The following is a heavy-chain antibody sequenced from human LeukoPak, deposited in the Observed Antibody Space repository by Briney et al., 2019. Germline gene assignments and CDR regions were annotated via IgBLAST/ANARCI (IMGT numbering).Heavy chain of an antibody. CDR2: IFTSGNT. CDR3: ARAFYPGYYSYMAV. D-gene: IGHD3-3*02. CDR1: GGSISSHS. Sequence: ASETLSLTCTVSGGSISSHSWSWIRQPAGKGLEWIGRIFTSGNTYYNPSLKSRVIMSVDTSKNQFSLKLSSVTAADTAVYYCARAFYPGYYSYMAVWGKGTTVTVSS. V-gene: IGHV4-4*07. J-gene: IGHJ6*03.